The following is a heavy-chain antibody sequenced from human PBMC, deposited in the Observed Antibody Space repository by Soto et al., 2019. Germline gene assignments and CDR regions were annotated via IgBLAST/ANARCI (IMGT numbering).Heavy chain of an antibody. CDR1: GYTFSNYG. V-gene: IGHV1-18*01. D-gene: IGHD1-26*01. CDR2: ISLYSDGT. J-gene: IGHJ4*02. CDR3: ARGPPSGSFSLTPRY. Sequence: QVQLVQSGGEVKRPGASVKVSCKTSGYTFSNYGITWVRQAPGQPLEWLGWISLYSDGTNYAQKFQGRVSMTTDTSTTTAYMELRSLRSDDTAVYYCARGPPSGSFSLTPRYWGQGTLVTVSS.